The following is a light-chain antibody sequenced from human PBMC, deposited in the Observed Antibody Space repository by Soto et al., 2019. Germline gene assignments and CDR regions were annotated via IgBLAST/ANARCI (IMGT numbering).Light chain of an antibody. CDR2: AAS. V-gene: IGKV1-9*01. Sequence: DLQLTQSPSFLSASVGDRVTITCRASQGISSHLAWYQQKPGRAPKLLIYAASTLQSGVPSRFSGSGSGTEFTLTINRLQPEDFATFYCQQLISFPFTFGQGTRLEIK. CDR3: QQLISFPFT. J-gene: IGKJ5*01. CDR1: QGISSH.